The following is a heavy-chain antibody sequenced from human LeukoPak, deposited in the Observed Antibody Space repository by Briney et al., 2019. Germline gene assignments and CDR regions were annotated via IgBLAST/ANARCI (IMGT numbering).Heavy chain of an antibody. V-gene: IGHV1-24*01. CDR2: FDPEDGET. D-gene: IGHD3-3*01. J-gene: IGHJ4*02. Sequence: ASVKVSCKVSGYTLTELSMHWVRQAPGKGLEWMGGFDPEDGETIYAQKFQGRVTMTEDTSTDTAYMELSSLRSEDTAVYYCATLTLSGYYPLWAFDYWGQGTLVTVSS. CDR3: ATLTLSGYYPLWAFDY. CDR1: GYTLTELS.